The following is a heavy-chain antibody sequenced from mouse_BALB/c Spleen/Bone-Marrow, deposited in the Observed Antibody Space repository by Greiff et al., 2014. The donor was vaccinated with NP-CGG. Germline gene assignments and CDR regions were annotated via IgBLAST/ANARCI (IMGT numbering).Heavy chain of an antibody. CDR3: ARSGDYGGFDY. CDR1: GYTFTSHW. J-gene: IGHJ2*01. D-gene: IGHD2-4*01. Sequence: VQLQQSGAELAKPGASVKMSCKASGYTFTSHWMHWVKQRPGQGLEWIGYINPSTGYTEYNQKFKDKATLTADKSSSTAYMQLSSLTSEDSAVYYCARSGDYGGFDYWGQGTTLTVSS. V-gene: IGHV1-7*01. CDR2: INPSTGYT.